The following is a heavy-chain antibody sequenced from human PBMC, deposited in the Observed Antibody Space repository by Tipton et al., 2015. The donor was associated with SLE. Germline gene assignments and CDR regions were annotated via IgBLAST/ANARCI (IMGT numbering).Heavy chain of an antibody. CDR3: ARGLLIVPAAMGVWSVP. V-gene: IGHV4-31*03. CDR1: GGSVSSYY. D-gene: IGHD2-2*01. CDR2: IYYSGGT. J-gene: IGHJ5*02. Sequence: TLSLTCTVSGGSVSSYYWSWIRQHPGKGLEWIGYIYYSGGTYYNPSLKSRVTISVDTSKNQFSLKLSSVTAADTAVYYCARGLLIVPAAMGVWSVPGGQGTRATFSS.